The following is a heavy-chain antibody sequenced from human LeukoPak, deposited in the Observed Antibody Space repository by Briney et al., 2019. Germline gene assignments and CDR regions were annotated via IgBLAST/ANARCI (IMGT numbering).Heavy chain of an antibody. V-gene: IGHV4-59*01. CDR1: GGSISSYY. D-gene: IGHD3-16*02. J-gene: IGHJ4*02. CDR3: ARVGYYDYVWGSYPTFYFDY. Sequence: SETLSLTCTVSGGSISSYYWSWIQQPPGKGLEWIGYIYYSGSTNYNPSLKSRVTISVDTSKNQFSLKLSSVTAADTAVYYCARVGYYDYVWGSYPTFYFDYWGQGTLVTVSS. CDR2: IYYSGST.